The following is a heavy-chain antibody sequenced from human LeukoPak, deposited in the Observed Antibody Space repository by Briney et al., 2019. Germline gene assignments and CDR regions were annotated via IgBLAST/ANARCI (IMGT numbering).Heavy chain of an antibody. CDR2: IIPIFGTS. D-gene: IGHD3-10*01. CDR1: GGTFSSYA. Sequence: SSVKVSCKASGGTFSSYAFSWVRQDPGHGLEWMGGIIPIFGTSNYAQKFQGRVTSTADKSTSTAYMELSSLRCEDTAVYYCARTERLERYYYGSGSYHNWFVPWGQGALVTASS. CDR3: ARTERLERYYYGSGSYHNWFVP. J-gene: IGHJ5*02. V-gene: IGHV1-69*06.